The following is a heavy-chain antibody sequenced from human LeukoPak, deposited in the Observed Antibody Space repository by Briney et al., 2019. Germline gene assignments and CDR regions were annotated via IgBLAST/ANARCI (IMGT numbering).Heavy chain of an antibody. V-gene: IGHV4-61*08. CDR1: GGSISSGDYY. J-gene: IGHJ6*02. CDR3: ARDDSGSYHQLGV. Sequence: MTSQTLSLTCTVSGGSISSGDYYWSWIRQPPGKGLEWIGYIYYSGSTNYNPSLKSRVTISVDTSKNQFSLKLISVTAADTAVYYCARDDSGSYHQLGVWGQGTTVTVSS. D-gene: IGHD1-26*01. CDR2: IYYSGST.